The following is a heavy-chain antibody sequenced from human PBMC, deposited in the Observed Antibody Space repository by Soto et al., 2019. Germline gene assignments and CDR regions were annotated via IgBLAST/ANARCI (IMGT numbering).Heavy chain of an antibody. V-gene: IGHV6-1*01. CDR1: GDSVSSYSAA. Sequence: PSQTLSLTCAISGDSVSSYSAASNWIRQSPSRGLEWLGRTYYRSKWYNEYAVSVKSRIIVNLDTSKNQFSLQLNSVTPEDTAVYYCARGRSSSFDFWGQGTLVTVSS. CDR2: TYYRSKWYN. J-gene: IGHJ4*02. D-gene: IGHD6-13*01. CDR3: ARGRSSSFDF.